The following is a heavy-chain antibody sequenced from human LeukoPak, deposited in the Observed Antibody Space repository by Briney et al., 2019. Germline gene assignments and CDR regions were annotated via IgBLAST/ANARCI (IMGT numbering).Heavy chain of an antibody. CDR2: IKQDGSEK. D-gene: IGHD3-22*01. V-gene: IGHV3-7*05. CDR1: GFTFSSYW. CDR3: ARIDSSGYDAFDI. J-gene: IGHJ3*02. Sequence: GGSLRLSCAASGFTFSSYWMSWVRQAPGKGLEWVANIKQDGSEKYYVDSVKGRFTVSRDNAKNSLYLQMNSLRAEDTAVYYCARIDSSGYDAFDIWGQGTMVTVSS.